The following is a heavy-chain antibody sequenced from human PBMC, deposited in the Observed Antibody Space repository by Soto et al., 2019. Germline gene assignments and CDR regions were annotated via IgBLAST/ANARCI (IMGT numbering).Heavy chain of an antibody. D-gene: IGHD6-19*01. V-gene: IGHV4-39*01. CDR2: IYYSGST. Sequence: SETLSLTCTVSGGSISSSSYYWGWIRQPPGKGLEWIGSIYYSGSTYYNPSLKSRVTISVDTSKNQFSLKLSSVTAADTAVYYCASSYSSGWANGGGFDYWGQGTLVTVSS. J-gene: IGHJ4*02. CDR3: ASSYSSGWANGGGFDY. CDR1: GGSISSSSYY.